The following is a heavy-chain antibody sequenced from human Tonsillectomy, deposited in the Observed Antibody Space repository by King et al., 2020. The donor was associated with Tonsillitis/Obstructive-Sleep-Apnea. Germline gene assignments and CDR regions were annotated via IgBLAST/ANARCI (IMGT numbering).Heavy chain of an antibody. CDR2: LSYDVSNK. CDR1: GVTFSSCA. Sequence: VQLVESGGGVVQPGRSLRLSCAASGVTFSSCAMHWVRQAPGKGLEWVALLSYDVSNKYYADSVKGRFTISRDNSKNTLYLQMKSLRAEDTAVYYCARDYTDYYYYMDVWGKGTTVTVSS. V-gene: IGHV3-30*01. D-gene: IGHD3-16*01. J-gene: IGHJ6*03. CDR3: ARDYTDYYYYMDV.